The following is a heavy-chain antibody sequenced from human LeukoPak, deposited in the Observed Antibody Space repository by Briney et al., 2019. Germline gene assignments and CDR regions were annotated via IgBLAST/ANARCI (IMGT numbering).Heavy chain of an antibody. CDR2: INHSGGT. J-gene: IGHJ6*03. V-gene: IGHV4-34*01. CDR3: ARLTARDYYCMDV. Sequence: SETLSLTCAVYGGSFSGYYWSWIRQPPGKGLEWIGEINHSGGTNYNPSLKSRVTISVDTSKNQFSLKLSSVTAADTAVYYCARLTARDYYCMDVWGKGTTVTVPS. CDR1: GGSFSGYY. D-gene: IGHD2-21*02.